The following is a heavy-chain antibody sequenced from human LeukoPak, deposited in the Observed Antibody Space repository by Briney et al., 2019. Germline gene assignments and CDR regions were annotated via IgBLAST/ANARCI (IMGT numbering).Heavy chain of an antibody. CDR3: ARVSGGFNPIDY. J-gene: IGHJ4*02. V-gene: IGHV3-74*01. CDR2: INTDGTRP. CDR1: GFTFSSYY. D-gene: IGHD3-16*01. Sequence: RPGGSLRLSCAASGFTFSSYYMHWVRQAPGKGLVWVSRINTDGTRPDYADSVKGRFTISRDNAKNTLYLQMNSLRAEDTAVYYCARVSGGFNPIDYWGQGTLVTVSS.